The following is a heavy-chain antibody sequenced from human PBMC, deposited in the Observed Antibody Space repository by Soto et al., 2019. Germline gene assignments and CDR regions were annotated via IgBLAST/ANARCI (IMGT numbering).Heavy chain of an antibody. CDR1: GGSFSGYY. D-gene: IGHD6-13*01. Sequence: SETLSLTCAVYGGSFSGYYWSWIRQPPGKGLEWIGEINHSGSTNYNPSLKSRVTISVDTSKNQFSLKLSSVTAADTAVYYCARGKKLVRWHYYYGMDVWGQGTTVTVSS. CDR3: ARGKKLVRWHYYYGMDV. CDR2: INHSGST. J-gene: IGHJ6*02. V-gene: IGHV4-34*01.